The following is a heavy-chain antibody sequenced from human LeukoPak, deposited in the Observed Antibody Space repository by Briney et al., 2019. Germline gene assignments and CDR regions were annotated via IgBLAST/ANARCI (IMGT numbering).Heavy chain of an antibody. V-gene: IGHV4-59*12. J-gene: IGHJ5*02. CDR1: GGSISSYY. CDR3: ARVWFRFGGCDSVLDR. Sequence: SETLSLTCTVSGGSISSYYWSWIRQPPGKGLEWIGYIYYSGSTNYNPSLKSRVTISVDTSKNQFSLKLSSVTAADTAVYYCARVWFRFGGCDSVLDRWGQGTLVAVSS. CDR2: IYYSGST. D-gene: IGHD2-21*02.